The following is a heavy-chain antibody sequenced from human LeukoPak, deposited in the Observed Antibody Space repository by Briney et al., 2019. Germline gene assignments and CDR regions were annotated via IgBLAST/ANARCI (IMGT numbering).Heavy chain of an antibody. J-gene: IGHJ4*02. CDR3: ARGYGGNFHFDY. CDR2: ISGSGGST. Sequence: PGGSLRLSCAASGFTFSSYAMSWVRQAPGKGLEWVSAISGSGGSTYYADSVKGRFTISRDNSKNTLYLQMNSLRADDTAVYYCARGYGGNFHFDYWGQGTLVTVSS. CDR1: GFTFSSYA. V-gene: IGHV3-23*01. D-gene: IGHD4-23*01.